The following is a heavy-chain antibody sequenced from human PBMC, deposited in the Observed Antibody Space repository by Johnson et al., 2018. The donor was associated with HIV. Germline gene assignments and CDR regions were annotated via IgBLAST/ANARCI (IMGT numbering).Heavy chain of an antibody. Sequence: QMQLVESGGGLVQPGGSLRLSCVASGFTFSDYYMSWIRQAPGKGLEWVSYISSSGTTIYSADSVQGRFTTSRDNAKNSLYLQMNSLRAEDTAVYYCARSKDCRVGTCPDALYIWGQGTLVMVSS. CDR3: ARSKDCRVGTCPDALYI. J-gene: IGHJ3*02. CDR1: GFTFSDYY. V-gene: IGHV3-11*04. D-gene: IGHD2-15*01. CDR2: ISSSGTTI.